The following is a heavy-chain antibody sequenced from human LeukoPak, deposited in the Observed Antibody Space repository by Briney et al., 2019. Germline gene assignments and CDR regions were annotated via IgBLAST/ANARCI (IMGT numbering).Heavy chain of an antibody. Sequence: SETLSLTCAVYGGSFSGYYWGWIRQPPGKGLEWIGSIYYSGSTYYIPSLKSRVTMSVDKSRNQFSLKLTSVTAADTAVYYCARVAYFYDSSGYSFDYWGQGTLVTVSS. CDR1: GGSFSGYY. CDR2: IYYSGST. D-gene: IGHD3-22*01. V-gene: IGHV4-34*01. CDR3: ARVAYFYDSSGYSFDY. J-gene: IGHJ4*02.